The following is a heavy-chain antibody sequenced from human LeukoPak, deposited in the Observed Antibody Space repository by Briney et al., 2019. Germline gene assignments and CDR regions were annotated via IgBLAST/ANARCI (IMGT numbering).Heavy chain of an antibody. CDR3: ARGNYGMDV. CDR1: GFSFRSYW. V-gene: IGHV3-74*01. CDR2: INSDGSAT. J-gene: IGHJ6*02. Sequence: GGSLRLSCVASGFSFRSYWMYWVRQAPGKGLVWVSRINSDGSATSNADAVKGRFTISRDNAKNTLYLQLNSLRAEDTAVYYCARGNYGMDVWGQGTTVIVSS.